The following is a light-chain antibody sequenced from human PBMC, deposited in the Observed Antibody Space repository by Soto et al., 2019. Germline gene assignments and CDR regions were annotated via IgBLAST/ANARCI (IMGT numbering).Light chain of an antibody. V-gene: IGKV3-20*01. Sequence: EIVLTQSPGTLSLSPGERATFSCRASQSVNSDYLAWYQQRPGLAPRLLIYGTSNRATGIPDRFSGSGSGTDFTLTINTLEPEDFAVYYCQQYNNWPPWTFGQGTKVEIK. CDR2: GTS. CDR1: QSVNSDY. J-gene: IGKJ1*01. CDR3: QQYNNWPPWT.